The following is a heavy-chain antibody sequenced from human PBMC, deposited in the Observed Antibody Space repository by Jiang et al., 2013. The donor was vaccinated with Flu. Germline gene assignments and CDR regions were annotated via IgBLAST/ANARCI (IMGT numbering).Heavy chain of an antibody. CDR1: GWVFTKYN. CDR3: ARELPTRGNALDV. D-gene: IGHD1-26*01. Sequence: QSGSELRKPGASVKISCKTSGWVFTKYNLNWVRQAPGQGLEWMGSINTNTGNPTFAEGFTGRFVFSLDTSLTTAYLQIPSLKSDDTAVYFCARELPTRGNALDVWGQGTVVTVSS. J-gene: IGHJ3*01. CDR2: INTNTGNP. V-gene: IGHV7-4-1*01.